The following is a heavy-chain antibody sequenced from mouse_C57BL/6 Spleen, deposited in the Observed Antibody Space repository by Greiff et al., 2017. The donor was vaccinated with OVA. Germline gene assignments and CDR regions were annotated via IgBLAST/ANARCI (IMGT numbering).Heavy chain of an antibody. V-gene: IGHV1-82*01. CDR2: IYPGAGDT. Sequence: VQLQQSGPELVKPGASVKISCKASGYAFSSSWMNWVKQRPGKGLEWIGRIYPGAGDTNYNGKFKGKATLTADKSSSTAYMQLNSLTSEDSAVDFCACASFLSGSVFDYWGQGTSLTVSS. CDR1: GYAFSSSW. J-gene: IGHJ2*02. CDR3: ACASFLSGSVFDY. D-gene: IGHD4-1*01.